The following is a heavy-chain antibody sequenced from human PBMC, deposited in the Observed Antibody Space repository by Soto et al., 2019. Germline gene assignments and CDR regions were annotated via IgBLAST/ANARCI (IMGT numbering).Heavy chain of an antibody. Sequence: SETLSLTCTVSGGSISSYYWSWIRQPPGKGLEWIGYIYYSGSTNYNPSLKSRVTISVDTSKSQFSLKLSSVTAADTAVYYCARDIKSTSSPINWFDPWGQGTLVTVS. D-gene: IGHD2-2*01. V-gene: IGHV4-59*01. CDR1: GGSISSYY. CDR3: ARDIKSTSSPINWFDP. CDR2: IYYSGST. J-gene: IGHJ5*02.